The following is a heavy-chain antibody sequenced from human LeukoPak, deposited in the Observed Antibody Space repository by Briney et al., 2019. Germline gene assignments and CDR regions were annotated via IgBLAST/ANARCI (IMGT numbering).Heavy chain of an antibody. CDR3: ARGFTIFGVVNDGFDI. V-gene: IGHV3-74*01. Sequence: GGSLRLSCAASGFTFSSYWVNWVSQDPGGWLVWVSRIDTDGSSTTYADSVKGRFTISRDNAKNTLYLQMNSLRAEDTAVCYCARGFTIFGVVNDGFDIWGQGTKVTVSS. D-gene: IGHD3-3*01. CDR1: GFTFSSYW. CDR2: IDTDGSST. J-gene: IGHJ3*02.